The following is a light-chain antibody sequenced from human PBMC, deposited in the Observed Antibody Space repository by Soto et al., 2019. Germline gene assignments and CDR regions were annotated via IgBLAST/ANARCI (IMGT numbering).Light chain of an antibody. J-gene: IGKJ5*01. CDR2: GAS. CDR1: QCVSSSY. Sequence: IVLTQSPGTPSFSPGGKTPPSPKGRQCVSSSYLAWHQQKPGQAPRLLIYGASSRATGIPDRFSGSGSGTDFTLTISRLEPEDFAVYYCQQYGSSPPITFGQGTRLEIK. V-gene: IGKV3-20*01. CDR3: QQYGSSPPIT.